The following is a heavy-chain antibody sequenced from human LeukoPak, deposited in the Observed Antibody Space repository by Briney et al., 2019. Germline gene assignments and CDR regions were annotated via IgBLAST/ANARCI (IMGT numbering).Heavy chain of an antibody. D-gene: IGHD2-2*01. J-gene: IGHJ4*02. V-gene: IGHV3-23*01. CDR3: AKDSRYCSSTSCYYYFDY. CDR2: INGGGTKT. CDR1: GFTFSNFA. Sequence: GGSLRLSCAASGFTFSNFAMSWVRQAPGKGPEWVSTINGGGTKTYYGDSVKGRFTISRDNSKNTLYLQMNSLRAEDTAVYYCAKDSRYCSSTSCYYYFDYWGQGTLVTVSS.